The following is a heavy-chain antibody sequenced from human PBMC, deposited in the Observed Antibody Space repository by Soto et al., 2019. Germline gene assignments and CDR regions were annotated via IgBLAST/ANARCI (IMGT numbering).Heavy chain of an antibody. D-gene: IGHD5-12*01. CDR3: ARDSNIVATITQYYYYGMDG. CDR1: GGTFSSYA. Sequence: GSSVQVSCKASGGTFSSYAISWVRQAPGQGLEWMGGIIPIFGTANYAQKFQGRVTITADESTSTAYMELSSLRSEDTAVYYCARDSNIVATITQYYYYGMDGWGQGTTGTVSS. V-gene: IGHV1-69*13. J-gene: IGHJ6*02. CDR2: IIPIFGTA.